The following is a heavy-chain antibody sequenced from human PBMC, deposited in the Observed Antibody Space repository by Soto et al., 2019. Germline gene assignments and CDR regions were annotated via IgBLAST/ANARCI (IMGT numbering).Heavy chain of an antibody. Sequence: SETLSLTCDVSGGPISTGGYTWAWMRQRPGKALEWIGHIYHSGNPYYNPSLKSRVIISVDTSKNQFSLKLNSMTAADTAVYYSARHNYGSWITYFDYWGQGTLVSVPS. CDR3: ARHNYGSWITYFDY. CDR2: IYHSGNP. J-gene: IGHJ4*02. CDR1: GGPISTGGYT. V-gene: IGHV4-30-2*05. D-gene: IGHD3-10*01.